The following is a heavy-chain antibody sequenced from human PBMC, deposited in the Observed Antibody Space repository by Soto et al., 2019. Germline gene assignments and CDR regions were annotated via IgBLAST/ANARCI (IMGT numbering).Heavy chain of an antibody. CDR2: ISAYNGNT. V-gene: IGHV1-18*04. J-gene: IGHJ4*02. Sequence: ASVKVSCKASSYTFTSYVISWVRQATGQGLEWMGWISAYNGNTNYAQKLQGRVTMTTDTSTSTAYMELRSLRSDDTAVYYCASAPRNPPAVAGIRWGQGTVVTVSS. CDR3: ASAPRNPPAVAGIR. CDR1: SYTFTSYV. D-gene: IGHD6-19*01.